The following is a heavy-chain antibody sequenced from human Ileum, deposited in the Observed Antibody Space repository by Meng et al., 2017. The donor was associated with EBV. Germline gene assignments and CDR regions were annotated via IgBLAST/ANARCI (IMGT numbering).Heavy chain of an antibody. Sequence: QPQDAGPGLGTPSQPLSISCIVAGGSISSGDSYWSWIRQPPGKGLEWIGYIYYSGSTYYTPSLKSRVTISVDTSKNQFSLKLSSVTAADTAVYYCARGYYDSSGYGYWYFDLWGRGTLVTVSS. CDR1: GGSISSGDSY. D-gene: IGHD3-22*01. CDR2: IYYSGST. CDR3: ARGYYDSSGYGYWYFDL. J-gene: IGHJ2*01. V-gene: IGHV4-30-4*01.